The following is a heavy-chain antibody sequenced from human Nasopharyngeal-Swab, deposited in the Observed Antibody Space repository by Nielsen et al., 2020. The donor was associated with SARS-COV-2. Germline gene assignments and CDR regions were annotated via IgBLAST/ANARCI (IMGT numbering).Heavy chain of an antibody. J-gene: IGHJ3*02. Sequence: SETLSLTCPLSGASITSYSCSWIRPPPGKGLEWIGYIYYIGSTNYNPSLKSRVTISVDTSKNQFSLKLSSVTAADTAVYYCARDGGRMYSPRAFDIWGQGTMVNGSS. CDR3: ARDGGRMYSPRAFDI. V-gene: IGHV4-59*01. CDR2: IYYIGST. D-gene: IGHD3-16*01. CDR1: GASITSYS.